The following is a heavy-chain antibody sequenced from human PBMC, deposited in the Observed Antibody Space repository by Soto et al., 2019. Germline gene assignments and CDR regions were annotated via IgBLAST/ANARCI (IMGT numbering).Heavy chain of an antibody. CDR2: ISGSGGST. Sequence: PGGSLRLSCAASGFTFSSYAMSWVRQAPGKGLEWVSAISGSGGSTYYADSVKGRFTISRDNSKNTLYLQMNSLRAEDTAVYYCAKDWTIFGVVTSDYYGMDVWGQGTTVTVS. CDR1: GFTFSSYA. J-gene: IGHJ6*02. CDR3: AKDWTIFGVVTSDYYGMDV. D-gene: IGHD3-3*01. V-gene: IGHV3-23*01.